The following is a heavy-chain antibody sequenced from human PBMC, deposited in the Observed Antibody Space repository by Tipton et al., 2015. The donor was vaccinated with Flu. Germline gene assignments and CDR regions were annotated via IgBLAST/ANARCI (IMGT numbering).Heavy chain of an antibody. CDR3: ARLSYYDVDLKNFYFDY. CDR2: IYPSGTT. Sequence: GLVKPSETLSLTCTVSSGSIRSTNYFCAWIRQPPGKRLELIGSIYPSGTTYYNPSLKSRVTISVDTSKSQFSLMLGSVTAADTAVYYCARLSYYDVDLKNFYFDYWGQGALVTVSS. CDR1: SGSIRSTNYF. V-gene: IGHV4-39*01. D-gene: IGHD3-10*02. J-gene: IGHJ4*02.